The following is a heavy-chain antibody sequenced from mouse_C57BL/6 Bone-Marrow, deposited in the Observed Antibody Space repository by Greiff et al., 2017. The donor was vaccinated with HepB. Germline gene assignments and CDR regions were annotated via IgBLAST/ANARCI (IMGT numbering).Heavy chain of an antibody. D-gene: IGHD1-1*01. CDR2: INPYNGGT. CDR3: ARIYYYGSSYRDYAMDY. J-gene: IGHJ4*01. Sequence: EVQGVESGPVLVKPGASVKMSCKASGYTFTDYYMNWVKQSHGKSLEWIGVINPYNGGTSYNQKFKGKATLTVDKSSSTAYMELNSLTSEDSAVYYCARIYYYGSSYRDYAMDYWGQGTSVTVSS. CDR1: GYTFTDYY. V-gene: IGHV1-19*01.